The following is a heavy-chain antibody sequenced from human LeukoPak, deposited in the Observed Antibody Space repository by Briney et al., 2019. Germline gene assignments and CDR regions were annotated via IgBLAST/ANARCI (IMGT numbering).Heavy chain of an antibody. V-gene: IGHV3-48*02. CDR2: ISSTGSGM. CDR1: GFTFSDYN. J-gene: IGHJ4*02. D-gene: IGHD6-19*01. Sequence: PGGSLRLSCAASGFTFSDYNMNWVRQAPGKGLEWVSYISSTGSGMHYTDSVRGRFTISRDNAKSSLYLQMNSLRDEDTAVYYCARGVSRYISGWHFDHWGQGTLVTVSS. CDR3: ARGVSRYISGWHFDH.